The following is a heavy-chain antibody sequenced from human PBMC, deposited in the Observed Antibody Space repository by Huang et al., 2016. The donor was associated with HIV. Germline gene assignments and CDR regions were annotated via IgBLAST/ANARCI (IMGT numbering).Heavy chain of an antibody. D-gene: IGHD2-2*01. CDR2: IHHGGTA. V-gene: IGHV4-39*01. J-gene: IGHJ5*02. Sequence: QLQLQESGPGLVKPSQNLSLTCTVFGGSVSSRNYYWAWIRQTPGKGLEWIGSIHHGGTADENRSRKSRVSMIVDKSKNQFSLEVTSATAADSAIYYCARQGGDCTSISCYLSWFDPWGQGTLVTVSS. CDR1: GGSVSSRNYY. CDR3: ARQGGDCTSISCYLSWFDP.